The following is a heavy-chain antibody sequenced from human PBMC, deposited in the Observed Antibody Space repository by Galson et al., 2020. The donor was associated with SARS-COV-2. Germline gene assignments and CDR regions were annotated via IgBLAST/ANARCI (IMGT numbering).Heavy chain of an antibody. J-gene: IGHJ6*02. CDR2: IKQDGSEK. V-gene: IGHV3-7*01. Sequence: GESLKTSCAASGFTFSSYWMSWVRQAPGKGLEWVANIKQDGSEKYYEDSVKGRFTISRDNAKNSLYLQMNSLRAEDTAVYYCARAAYYYDSSGYYTYYYYYGMDVWGQGTTVTVSS. CDR1: GFTFSSYW. CDR3: ARAAYYYDSSGYYTYYYYYGMDV. D-gene: IGHD3-22*01.